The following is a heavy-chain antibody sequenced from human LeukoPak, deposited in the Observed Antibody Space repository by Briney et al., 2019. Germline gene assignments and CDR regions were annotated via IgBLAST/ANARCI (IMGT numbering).Heavy chain of an antibody. CDR1: GVSIGSLF. J-gene: IGHJ4*02. V-gene: IGHV4-4*07. CDR3: TRDFAY. CDR2: IYTSGST. Sequence: SETLSLTCPVSGVSIGSLFGNWVRQPAGKGLEWIGRIYTSGSTNYNPSLKSRVTMSVDTSKNQFSLKLSSVTAADTAVYYCTRDFAYWGQGTLVTVSS. D-gene: IGHD3-3*01.